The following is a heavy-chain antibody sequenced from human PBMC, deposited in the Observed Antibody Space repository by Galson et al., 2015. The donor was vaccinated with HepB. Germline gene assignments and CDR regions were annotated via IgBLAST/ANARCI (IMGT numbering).Heavy chain of an antibody. CDR2: IIPLFGTA. CDR3: ARGQWVATTHYYYCGMDG. Sequence: SVKVSCKASGCTFSSYAINWVRQAPGQGLEWMGGIIPLFGTANDAQKFQGRVTMTADESTITGYMELSSLRSEDTAVYYCARGQWVATTHYYYCGMDGWSQGTTAAVS. D-gene: IGHD5-12*01. J-gene: IGHJ6*02. CDR1: GCTFSSYA. V-gene: IGHV1-69*13.